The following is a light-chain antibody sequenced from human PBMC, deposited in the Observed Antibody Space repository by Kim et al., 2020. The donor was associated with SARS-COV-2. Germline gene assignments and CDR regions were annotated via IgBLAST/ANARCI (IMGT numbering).Light chain of an antibody. V-gene: IGKV3-20*01. CDR2: GAH. Sequence: PEERAPLSSTGRQSVSRRYLWWYQQKPGHAPRGLIYGAHSRATGIPDRFSGRVGGTDFTLTTCRLEPEDFAVYFCQQYGSSQRTFGGGTKVDIK. J-gene: IGKJ4*01. CDR1: QSVSRRY. CDR3: QQYGSSQRT.